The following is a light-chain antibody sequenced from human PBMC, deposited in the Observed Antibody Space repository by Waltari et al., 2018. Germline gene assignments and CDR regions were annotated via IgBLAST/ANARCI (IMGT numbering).Light chain of an antibody. CDR1: QSVSSNY. V-gene: IGKV3-20*01. J-gene: IGKJ2*01. Sequence: IVLTQSPGNLSLTPGERAALSCRASQSVSSNYLAWYQQKPGQAPRLLIYDASNRATGIPDRFSGSGSGTDFTLTISRLEPEDFAVYLCQQYSSAPNTFGQGTKLEIK. CDR3: QQYSSAPNT. CDR2: DAS.